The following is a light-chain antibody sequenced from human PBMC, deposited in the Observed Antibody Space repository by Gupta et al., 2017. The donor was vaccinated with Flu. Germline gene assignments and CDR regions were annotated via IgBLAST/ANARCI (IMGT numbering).Light chain of an antibody. J-gene: IGKJ2*01. Sequence: PSTLSASVEDRVTITCRASQSISSWLAWYQQRPGEAPKVLIYKASSLESGVPSRFSGSGSGTEFTLTISSLQPDDFATYYCQQYNSYPYTFGQGTKLEIK. CDR3: QQYNSYPYT. V-gene: IGKV1-5*03. CDR2: KAS. CDR1: QSISSW.